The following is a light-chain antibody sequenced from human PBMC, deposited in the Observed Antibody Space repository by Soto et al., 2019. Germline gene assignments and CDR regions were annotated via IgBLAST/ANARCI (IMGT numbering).Light chain of an antibody. CDR2: WAS. V-gene: IGKV4-1*01. CDR1: QSVLYSSNNKNY. CDR3: QQYSSTPPT. Sequence: DIVMTQSPDSLAVSLGERATINCKSSQSVLYSSNNKNYLAWYQQKPGQPPKLLIYWASTRESGVPDRFSGSGSGTDFDLTISSLQAEDVAVYYYQQYSSTPPTFGPGTKVDIK. J-gene: IGKJ3*01.